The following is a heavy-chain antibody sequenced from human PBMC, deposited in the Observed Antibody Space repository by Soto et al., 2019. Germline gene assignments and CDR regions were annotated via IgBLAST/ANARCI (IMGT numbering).Heavy chain of an antibody. CDR2: IYWDDDK. V-gene: IGHV2-5*02. J-gene: IGHJ4*02. CDR3: ERRYYSSSWVY. D-gene: IGHD6-13*01. Sequence: QITLKESGPTLVKPTQTLTLTCTFSGFSLSTSGVGVGWIRQPPGKAREWLALIYWDDDKRYSPSLKSTLTITKDTYKHQVVLTMPNMDPVDTATYYCERRYYSSSWVYWGQGSMVTVSS. CDR1: GFSLSTSGVG.